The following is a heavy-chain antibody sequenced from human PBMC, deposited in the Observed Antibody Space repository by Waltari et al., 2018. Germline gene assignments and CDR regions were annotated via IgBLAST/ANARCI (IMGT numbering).Heavy chain of an antibody. CDR1: GVSITSNSHY. D-gene: IGHD5-12*01. CDR3: ATYIGASVGTAAFDV. V-gene: IGHV4-39*01. Sequence: QLQLQESGPRLVRPSENLSLICRVSGVSITSNSHYWAWIRRSPGQGLEWIGTVAYSGTTYISPALKSRVSVSRDTSKNQVSLILGSVTAADMAVYYCATYIGASVGTAAFDVWGQGTMVTVSS. CDR2: VAYSGTT. J-gene: IGHJ3*01.